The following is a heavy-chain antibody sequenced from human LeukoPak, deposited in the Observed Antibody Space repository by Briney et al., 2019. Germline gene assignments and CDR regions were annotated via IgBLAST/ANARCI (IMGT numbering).Heavy chain of an antibody. J-gene: IGHJ4*02. Sequence: ASVKVSCKASGYTFTSYYMHWVRQAPGQGLEWMGWINPNGGATDYAQNFRGRVTLTRDTSISTAYMELSSLRSDDTAVYFCARSGYNSGWAFDYWGQGTLVTVSS. CDR3: ARSGYNSGWAFDY. V-gene: IGHV1-2*02. CDR1: GYTFTSYY. CDR2: INPNGGAT. D-gene: IGHD6-19*01.